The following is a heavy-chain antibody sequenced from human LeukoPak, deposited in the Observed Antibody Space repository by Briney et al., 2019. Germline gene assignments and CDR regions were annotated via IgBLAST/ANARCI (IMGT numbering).Heavy chain of an antibody. D-gene: IGHD5-24*01. CDR1: GGSFSGYY. CDR3: AREIPRDGYKDPDYFDY. J-gene: IGHJ4*02. Sequence: PSETLSLTCAVYGGSFSGYYWSWIRQPPGKGLEWIGEINHSGSTNYNPSLKSRVTISVDTSKNQFSLKLSSVTAADTAVYYCAREIPRDGYKDPDYFDYWGQGTLVTVSS. V-gene: IGHV4-34*01. CDR2: INHSGST.